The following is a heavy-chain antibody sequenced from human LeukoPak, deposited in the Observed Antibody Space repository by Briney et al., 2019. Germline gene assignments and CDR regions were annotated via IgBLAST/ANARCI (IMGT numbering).Heavy chain of an antibody. CDR2: ISGNGDRT. J-gene: IGHJ2*01. D-gene: IGHD1-26*01. CDR3: VGGPGWVFDL. CDR1: GFTFIDYG. Sequence: SGGSLSLSCAASGFTFIDYGTYWVRQAPGKGLEWVSGISGNGDRTSYADSVKGRFAVSRDNAKNSVYLQMNGLKAEDTAVYHCVGGPGWVFDLWGRGTLVTVSS. V-gene: IGHV3-23*01.